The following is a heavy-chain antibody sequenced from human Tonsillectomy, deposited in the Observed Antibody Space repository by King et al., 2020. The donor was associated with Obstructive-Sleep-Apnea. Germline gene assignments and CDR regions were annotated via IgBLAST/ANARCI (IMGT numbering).Heavy chain of an antibody. J-gene: IGHJ4*02. CDR2: ISSSGSAT. CDR3: AKHRTFSVAGTFDY. Sequence: VQLVESVGGLIQSGGSLRLSCEASGFTFSGYAMSWVRQAPGGGLEWVSYISSSGSATFYPDSVKGRLTISRDNAKNSLYLLMNSLRAGDTAIYYCAKHRTFSVAGTFDYWGQGTLVTVSS. CDR1: GFTFSGYA. D-gene: IGHD6-19*01. V-gene: IGHV3-48*03.